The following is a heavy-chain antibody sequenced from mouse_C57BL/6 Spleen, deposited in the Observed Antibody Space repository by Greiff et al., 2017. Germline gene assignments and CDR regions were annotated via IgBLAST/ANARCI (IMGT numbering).Heavy chain of an antibody. CDR2: ISYDGSN. Sequence: EVQLQESGPGLVKPSQSLSLTCSVTGYSITSGYYWNWIRQFPGNKLEWMGYISYDGSNNYNPSLKNRISITRDTSKNQFFLKLNSVTTEDTATYYCAREEPAHYYAMDYWGQGTSVTVSS. CDR1: GYSITSGYY. CDR3: AREEPAHYYAMDY. V-gene: IGHV3-6*01. J-gene: IGHJ4*01.